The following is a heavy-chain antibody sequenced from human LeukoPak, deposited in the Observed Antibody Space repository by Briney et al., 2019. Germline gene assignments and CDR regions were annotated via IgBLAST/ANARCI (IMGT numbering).Heavy chain of an antibody. V-gene: IGHV3-53*01. D-gene: IGHD1-26*01. Sequence: PGGSLRLSCAASGFTFSSYSMNWVRQAPGKGLEWVSVIYSGDTTYYAESVKGRITVSRDNSKNILYLQMNRLRGDDTAVYYCARDSGSYGWGQGTLVTVSS. J-gene: IGHJ4*02. CDR1: GFTFSSYS. CDR3: ARDSGSYG. CDR2: IYSGDTT.